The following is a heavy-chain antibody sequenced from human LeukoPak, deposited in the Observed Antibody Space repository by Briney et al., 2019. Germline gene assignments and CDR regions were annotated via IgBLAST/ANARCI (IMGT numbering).Heavy chain of an antibody. D-gene: IGHD3-22*01. CDR3: ATAIDYYDSSGLDY. J-gene: IGHJ4*02. CDR1: GGTFSSYA. Sequence: SVKVSCNASGGTFSSYAISWVRQAPGQGLEWMGRIIPILGIANYAQKFQGRVTITAGKSTSTAYMELSSLRSEDTAVYYCATAIDYYDSSGLDYWGQGTLVTVSS. CDR2: IIPILGIA. V-gene: IGHV1-69*04.